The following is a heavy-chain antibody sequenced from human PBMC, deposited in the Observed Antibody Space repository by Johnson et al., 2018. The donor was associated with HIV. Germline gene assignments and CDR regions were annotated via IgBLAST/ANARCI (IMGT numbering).Heavy chain of an antibody. CDR1: GFTFSSYW. Sequence: QVQLVESGGGLVQPGGSLRLSCAASGFTFSSYWMHWVRQAPGKGLEWVAFIQSDGKIKFYADSVKGRFTISRDSSKNSFYIQMHSLRAEDTAVYYCAKDVDSSRWWRAFDMWGQGTMVSVSS. J-gene: IGHJ3*02. V-gene: IGHV3-30*02. CDR2: IQSDGKIK. CDR3: AKDVDSSRWWRAFDM. D-gene: IGHD6-13*01.